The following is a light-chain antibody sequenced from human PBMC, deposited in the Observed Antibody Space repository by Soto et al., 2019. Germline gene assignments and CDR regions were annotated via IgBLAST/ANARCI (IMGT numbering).Light chain of an antibody. CDR1: QSVSSY. CDR2: GAS. CDR3: QQYNNWPPWT. J-gene: IGKJ1*01. V-gene: IGKV3-15*01. Sequence: EIVMTQSPATLSVPPGERATRSCRASQSVSSYLAWYQQKPGQAPRLLIYGASTRATGIPARFSGSGSGTEFTLTISSLQSEDFAVYYCQQYNNWPPWTFGQGTKVEIK.